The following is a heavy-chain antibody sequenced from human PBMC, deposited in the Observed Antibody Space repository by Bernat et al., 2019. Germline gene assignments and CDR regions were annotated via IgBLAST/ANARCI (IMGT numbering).Heavy chain of an antibody. V-gene: IGHV3-64*01. CDR1: GFTFRSYA. CDR3: ARVDILTGYYTDY. J-gene: IGHJ4*02. CDR2: ISSNGGST. Sequence: QLVESGVSFFKPGFSLRLSCAASGFTFRSYAMHWVRQAPGKGLEYVSAISSNGGSTYYANSVKGRFTISRDNSKNTLYLQMGSLRAEDMAVYYCARVDILTGYYTDYWGQGTLVTVSS. D-gene: IGHD3-9*01.